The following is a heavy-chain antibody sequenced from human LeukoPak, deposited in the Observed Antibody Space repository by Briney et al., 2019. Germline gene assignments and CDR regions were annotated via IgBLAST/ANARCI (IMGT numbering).Heavy chain of an antibody. CDR1: GFTVSSNY. CDR2: IYSGGSI. J-gene: IGHJ3*02. Sequence: GGSLRLSCAASGFTVSSNYMSWVRQAPGKGLEWVSVIYSGGSIYYADSVKGRFTISRDNAKNSLYLQMNSLRAEDTAVYYCARDLSSGYDSDAFDIWGQGTMVTVSS. D-gene: IGHD5-12*01. CDR3: ARDLSSGYDSDAFDI. V-gene: IGHV3-53*01.